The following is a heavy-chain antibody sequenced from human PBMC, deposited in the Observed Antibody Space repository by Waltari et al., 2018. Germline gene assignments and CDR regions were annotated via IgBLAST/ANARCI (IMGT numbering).Heavy chain of an antibody. Sequence: QVQQLQSGAEVMKPGASVTVSRNAPGHTSTGYNPHWVRQAPGQGLEWLGWINPNSGGTNYAQKFQGRVTPRDTSISAAYMELSRLRSDDTAVYFCATDPYSSSWYWGWFDPWGKGTLVTVSS. CDR2: INPNSGGT. D-gene: IGHD6-13*01. V-gene: IGHV1-2*02. CDR3: ATDPYSSSWYWGWFDP. J-gene: IGHJ5*02. CDR1: GHTSTGYN.